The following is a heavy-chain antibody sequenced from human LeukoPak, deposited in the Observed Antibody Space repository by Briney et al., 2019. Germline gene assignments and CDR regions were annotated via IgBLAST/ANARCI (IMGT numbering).Heavy chain of an antibody. Sequence: ASVKVSCKASGYTFTSYDINWVRQATGQGLEWMGWMNPNSGNTGYAQKFQGRVTMTRNTSISTAYMELSSLRSEDTAVYYCARAPPPRFGRYNWLDPWGQGTLVTVSS. J-gene: IGHJ5*02. CDR2: MNPNSGNT. CDR1: GYTFTSYD. CDR3: ARAPPPRFGRYNWLDP. D-gene: IGHD3-16*01. V-gene: IGHV1-8*01.